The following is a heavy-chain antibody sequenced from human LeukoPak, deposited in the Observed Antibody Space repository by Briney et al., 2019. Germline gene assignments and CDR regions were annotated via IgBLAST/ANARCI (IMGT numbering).Heavy chain of an antibody. CDR2: IYYSGST. V-gene: IGHV4-39*07. CDR3: ARGMDV. CDR1: GGSISSSSYY. Sequence: KPSETLSLTCTVSGGSISSSSYYWGWIRQPPGKGLEWIGSIYYSGSTYYNPSLKSRATISVDTSENQFSLKLTPVTAADTAVYYCARGMDVWGKGTTVTVSS. J-gene: IGHJ6*03.